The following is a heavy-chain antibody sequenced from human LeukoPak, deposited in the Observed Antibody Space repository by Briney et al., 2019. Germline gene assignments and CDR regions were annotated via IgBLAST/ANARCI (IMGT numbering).Heavy chain of an antibody. Sequence: GGSLRLSCAASGFTFSSYGMSWVRQAPGKGLEWVSAISGSGGSTYYADSVKGRFTISRDNSKNTLYLQMNSLRAEDTAVYYCAKEVLWFGELLSHYFDYWGQGTLVTVSS. CDR1: GFTFSSYG. V-gene: IGHV3-23*01. CDR3: AKEVLWFGELLSHYFDY. D-gene: IGHD3-10*01. CDR2: ISGSGGST. J-gene: IGHJ4*02.